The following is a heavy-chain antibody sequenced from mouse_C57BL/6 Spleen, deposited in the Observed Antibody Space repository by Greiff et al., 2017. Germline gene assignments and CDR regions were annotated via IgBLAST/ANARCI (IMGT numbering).Heavy chain of an antibody. CDR2: IDPEDGET. CDR3: AREASGFSWFAY. V-gene: IGHV14-2*01. Sequence: EVQLQQSGAELVKPGASVKLSCTASGFNIKDYYMHWVKQRTAQGLEWIGRIDPEDGETKYAPKFQGKATITADTSSTTAYLQLSSLTSEDTAVDYCAREASGFSWFAYWGQGTLVTVSA. J-gene: IGHJ3*01. CDR1: GFNIKDYY. D-gene: IGHD6-1*01.